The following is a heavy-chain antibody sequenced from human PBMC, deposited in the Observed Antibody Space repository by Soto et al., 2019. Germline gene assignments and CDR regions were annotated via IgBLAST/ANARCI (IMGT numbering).Heavy chain of an antibody. CDR2: IWSAGLT. J-gene: IGHJ5*02. D-gene: IGHD2-15*01. CDR3: ARELPPDL. CDR1: GFTFSSKY. V-gene: IGHV3-53*01. Sequence: PGGSLRLSCAASGFTFSSKYMTWVRQAPGKGLEWVSIIWSAGLTYYADSVKGRFTISRDNSKNTVYLQMNSLRAEDSAVYYCARELPPDLWGQGTLVTVSS.